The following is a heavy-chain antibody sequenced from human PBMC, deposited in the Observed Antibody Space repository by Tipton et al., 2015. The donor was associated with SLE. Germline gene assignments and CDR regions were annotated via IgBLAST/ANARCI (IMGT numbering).Heavy chain of an antibody. D-gene: IGHD3-22*01. V-gene: IGHV3-48*03. CDR1: GLTFSTYA. J-gene: IGHJ4*02. Sequence: GSLRLSCAASGLTFSTYAMHWVRQDPGKGLEWVSYISGSGLTIYYSDSVKGRFTISRDNAKNSLHLQMDSLRAEETAVYYCARGGDKYDTTGYYRSFDSWGQGALVTVSS. CDR2: ISGSGLTI. CDR3: ARGGDKYDTTGYYRSFDS.